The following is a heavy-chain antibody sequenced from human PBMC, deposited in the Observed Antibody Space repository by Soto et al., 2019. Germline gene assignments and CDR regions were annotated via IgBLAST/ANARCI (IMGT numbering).Heavy chain of an antibody. CDR3: AKDPEFLEWLPRASLDYYYYYMDV. CDR2: ISGSGGST. V-gene: IGHV3-23*01. D-gene: IGHD3-3*01. Sequence: GGSLRLSCAASGFTFSSYAMSWVRQAPGKGLEWVSAISGSGGSTYYADSVKGRFTISRDNSKNTLYLQMNSLRAEDTAVYYCAKDPEFLEWLPRASLDYYYYYMDVRGKRSKVTVSS. CDR1: GFTFSSYA. J-gene: IGHJ6*03.